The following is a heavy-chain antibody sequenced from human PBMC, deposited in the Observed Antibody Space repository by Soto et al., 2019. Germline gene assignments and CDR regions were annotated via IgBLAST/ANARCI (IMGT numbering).Heavy chain of an antibody. J-gene: IGHJ2*01. Sequence: QAGGSLRLSCAASGFTFSSYDMHWVRQATGKGLEWVSAIGTAGDTYYPGSVKGRFTISRENAKNSLYLQMNSLRAGDTAVYYCARDFRKWEPTAGWYFDLWGRGTLVTAPQ. V-gene: IGHV3-13*01. CDR1: GFTFSSYD. CDR2: IGTAGDT. CDR3: ARDFRKWEPTAGWYFDL. D-gene: IGHD1-26*01.